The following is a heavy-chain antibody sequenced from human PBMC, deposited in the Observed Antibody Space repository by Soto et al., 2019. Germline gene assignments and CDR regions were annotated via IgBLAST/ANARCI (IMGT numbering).Heavy chain of an antibody. CDR3: ARAHTVTGYYYYYYGMDV. CDR1: GYSFTSYW. D-gene: IGHD4-4*01. Sequence: GESLKISCKGSGYSFTSYWIGWVRQMPGKGLEWMGIIYPGDSDTRYSPSFQGQVTISADKSISTAYLQWSSLKASDTAMYYCARAHTVTGYYYYYYGMDVWGQGTTVTVPS. J-gene: IGHJ6*02. CDR2: IYPGDSDT. V-gene: IGHV5-51*01.